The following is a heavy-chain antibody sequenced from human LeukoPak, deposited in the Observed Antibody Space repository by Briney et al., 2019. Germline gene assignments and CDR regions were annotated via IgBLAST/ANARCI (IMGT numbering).Heavy chain of an antibody. CDR1: AFSFSGFA. CDR3: ARAPTEMATINYYFNY. V-gene: IGHV3-30-3*01. Sequence: GGSLRLSCAASAFSFSGFAMHWVRQAPGKGLEWVAVISYDGVNKYYADSVKGRFTVSRDNSKNTLYLQMNSLRTEDTAVYYCARAPTEMATINYYFNYWGQGTLVTVSS. CDR2: ISYDGVNK. D-gene: IGHD5-24*01. J-gene: IGHJ4*02.